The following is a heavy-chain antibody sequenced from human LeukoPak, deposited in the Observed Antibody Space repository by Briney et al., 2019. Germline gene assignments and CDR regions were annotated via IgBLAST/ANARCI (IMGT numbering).Heavy chain of an antibody. V-gene: IGHV4-59*01. CDR3: ARHNGWSLDY. J-gene: IGHJ4*02. D-gene: IGHD6-19*01. CDR1: GGSFSGYY. CDR2: IYYSGST. Sequence: PSETLSLTCAVYGGSFSGYYWSWIRQPPGKGLEWIGYIYYSGSTNYNPSLKSRVTISVDTSKNQFSLKLSSVTAADTAVYYCARHNGWSLDYWGQGTLVTVSS.